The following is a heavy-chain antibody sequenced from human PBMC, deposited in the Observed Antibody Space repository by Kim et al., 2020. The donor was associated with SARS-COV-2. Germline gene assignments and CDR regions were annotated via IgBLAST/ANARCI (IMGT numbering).Heavy chain of an antibody. Sequence: GGSLRLSCAASGFTFNTYGMHWVRQAPGKGLEWVAVISYDGSNTYYADSVKGRFTISRDNSKNTLYLQMNSLRIEDTAVYYCAKSFSGSYFGYDYWGQGTQVTVSS. CDR3: AKSFSGSYFGYDY. D-gene: IGHD1-26*01. J-gene: IGHJ4*02. V-gene: IGHV3-30*18. CDR1: GFTFNTYG. CDR2: ISYDGSNT.